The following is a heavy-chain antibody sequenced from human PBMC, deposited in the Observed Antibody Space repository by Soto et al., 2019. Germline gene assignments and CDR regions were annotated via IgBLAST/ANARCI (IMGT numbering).Heavy chain of an antibody. V-gene: IGHV5-51*01. D-gene: IGHD3-16*01. Sequence: GESLKISCKGSGYRFTNYWIGWLRQMPGKGLEWMGIIYPGDSDTRYSPSFQDQVTISVDKSISTANLQWSSLKASDIAMYYSARLGRGTSVWDFDDWGQGALVTVSS. CDR1: GYRFTNYW. CDR2: IYPGDSDT. J-gene: IGHJ4*02. CDR3: ARLGRGTSVWDFDD.